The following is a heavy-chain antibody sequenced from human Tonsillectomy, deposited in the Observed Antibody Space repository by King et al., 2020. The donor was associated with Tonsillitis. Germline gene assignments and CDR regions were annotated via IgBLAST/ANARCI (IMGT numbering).Heavy chain of an antibody. CDR2: IYSGGSST. V-gene: IGHV3-23*03. CDR1: GFTFSSYA. J-gene: IGHJ3*02. CDR3: ANFHGSSWYPAAQHYAFDI. Sequence: VQLVESGGGLVQPGESLRLSCAASGFTFSSYAMSWVRQAPGKGLEWVSVIYSGGSSTYYADSVKGRFTISGDNSKNTVYLQMNSLRAEDTAVYYCANFHGSSWYPAAQHYAFDIWGQGTMVTVS. D-gene: IGHD6-13*01.